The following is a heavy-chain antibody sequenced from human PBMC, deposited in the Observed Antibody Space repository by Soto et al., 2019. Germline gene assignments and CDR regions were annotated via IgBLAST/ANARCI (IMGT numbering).Heavy chain of an antibody. J-gene: IGHJ5*02. Sequence: SEAVCLPCTVAGGSISGSSYYWGWIRQPPGKGLEWSGSIYYSGSTYCNASLNSRVTISVDTSTHQFSLKLSSVTAADTAVYSCARHSEYDILTGYSHTWFEPWGQGTLVTVSS. D-gene: IGHD3-9*01. CDR3: ARHSEYDILTGYSHTWFEP. CDR2: IYYSGST. V-gene: IGHV4-39*01. CDR1: GGSISGSSYY.